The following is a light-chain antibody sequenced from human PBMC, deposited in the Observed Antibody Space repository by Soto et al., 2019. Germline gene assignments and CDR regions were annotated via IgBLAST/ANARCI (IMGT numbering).Light chain of an antibody. V-gene: IGLV1-51*01. Sequence: QSVLTQPPSVSAAPGQTVTISCAGSSSNIGSSYVSWYQHLPGAATKLLIFDNTKRPSDIPDRFSGFKSGTSATLDIAGLQTGDEAVYYCGSWDTSLSAFYVFGTGTKVTVL. J-gene: IGLJ1*01. CDR2: DNT. CDR3: GSWDTSLSAFYV. CDR1: SSNIGSSY.